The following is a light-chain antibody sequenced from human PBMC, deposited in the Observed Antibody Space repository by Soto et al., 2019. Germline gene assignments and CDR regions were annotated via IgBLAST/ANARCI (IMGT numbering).Light chain of an antibody. J-gene: IGKJ2*01. V-gene: IGKV3-11*01. CDR2: DTS. CDR3: QQSYSAQYT. CDR1: QSINSY. Sequence: EIVLTQSPATLSLSPGERATLSCRASQSINSYLAWYQQKPGQAPRLLMFDTSNRASGIPARFSGSGSGTDFTLTISSLEPEDFAVYYCQQSYSAQYTFGQGTKLEIK.